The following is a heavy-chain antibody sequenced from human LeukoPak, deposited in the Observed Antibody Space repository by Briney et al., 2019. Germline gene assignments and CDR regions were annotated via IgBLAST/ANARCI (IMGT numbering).Heavy chain of an antibody. CDR3: ARAPRYPNGNYYYYYMDV. CDR1: GFTFSSYE. D-gene: IGHD2-15*01. CDR2: ISSSGSTI. V-gene: IGHV3-48*03. Sequence: GGSLRLSCAAAGFTFSSYEMNWVRQAPGKGLEWVSYISSSGSTIYYADSVKGRFTISRDNAKNSLYLQMNSLRAEDTAVYYCARAPRYPNGNYYYYYMDVWGKGTTVTVSS. J-gene: IGHJ6*03.